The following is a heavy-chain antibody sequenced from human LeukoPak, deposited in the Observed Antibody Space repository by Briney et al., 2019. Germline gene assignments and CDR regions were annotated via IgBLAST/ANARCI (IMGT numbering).Heavy chain of an antibody. CDR3: ARGRPDSAFDI. D-gene: IGHD3-3*01. CDR2: IYYSGST. Sequence: PTETLSLTCTVSGGSISSYYWSWIRQPPGKGLEWIGYIYYSGSTNYNPSRKSRVTISVDTSKNQFTLKLSSVTAADTAVYYCARGRPDSAFDIWGQGTMVTVSS. CDR1: GGSISSYY. J-gene: IGHJ3*02. V-gene: IGHV4-59*01.